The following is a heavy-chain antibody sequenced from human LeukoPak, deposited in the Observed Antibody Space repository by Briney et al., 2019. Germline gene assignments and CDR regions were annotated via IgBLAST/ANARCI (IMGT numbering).Heavy chain of an antibody. J-gene: IGHJ5*02. Sequence: GGSLRLFCVTSGFTFSGYGMHWVRQAPGQGPGWVAFIRYDGSTKSYADSVNGRFTISRDNSKNTLYLQMNSLRPEDTAVYYCASKPGELDSWGQGTLVTVSS. V-gene: IGHV3-30*02. CDR2: IRYDGSTK. CDR1: GFTFSGYG. CDR3: ASKPGELDS. D-gene: IGHD7-27*01.